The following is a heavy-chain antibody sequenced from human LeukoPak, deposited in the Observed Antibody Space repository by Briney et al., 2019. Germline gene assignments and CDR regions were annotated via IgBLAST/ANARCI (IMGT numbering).Heavy chain of an antibody. CDR3: ARFSTVLGSVKYDFWTDDAFDL. V-gene: IGHV1-69*05. CDR2: VVPFFGAT. D-gene: IGHD3/OR15-3a*01. CDR1: GGTVSSFT. Sequence: SVKVSCKASGGTVSSFTINWVRQAPGQGLEWMGGVVPFFGATSYAQKFRGRLTISTDESAATAYMELTSLKSDDTAMYYCARFSTVLGSVKYDFWTDDAFDLWGQGTLVTVSP. J-gene: IGHJ3*01.